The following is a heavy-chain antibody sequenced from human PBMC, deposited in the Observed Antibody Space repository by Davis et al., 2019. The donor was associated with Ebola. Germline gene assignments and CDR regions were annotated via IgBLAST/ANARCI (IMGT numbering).Heavy chain of an antibody. CDR1: GFTFSSYA. CDR2: ISGSGGST. CDR3: AKEKGSGWYQRRPYFDY. Sequence: GESLKISCAASGFTFSSYAMHWVRQAPGKGLEWVSAISGSGGSTYYADSVKGRFTISRDNSKNTLYLQMNSLRAEDTAVYYCAKEKGSGWYQRRPYFDYWGQGTLVTVSS. J-gene: IGHJ4*02. V-gene: IGHV3-23*01. D-gene: IGHD6-19*01.